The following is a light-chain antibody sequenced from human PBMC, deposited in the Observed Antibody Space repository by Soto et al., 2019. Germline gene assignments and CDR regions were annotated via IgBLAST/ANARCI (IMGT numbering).Light chain of an antibody. CDR1: HSVNSN. V-gene: IGKV3-15*01. Sequence: EIVMTQSQATLSVSPGERATLSCRASHSVNSNLAWYRQKPGQAPRLLISDASTRATGVPARFSASGSGTEFTLTISSLQSEDSGIYYCQQYNFWPPLTVGGGTKVEIK. J-gene: IGKJ4*01. CDR2: DAS. CDR3: QQYNFWPPLT.